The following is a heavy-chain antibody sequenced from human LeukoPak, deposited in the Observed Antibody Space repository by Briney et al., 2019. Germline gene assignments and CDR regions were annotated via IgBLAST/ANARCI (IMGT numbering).Heavy chain of an antibody. CDR2: INPSGGST. Sequence: ASVKVSCKASGYTFTSYYMHWVRQPPGQGLEWMGIINPSGGSTSYAQKFQGRVTMTRDTSTSTVYMELSSLRSEDTAVYYCARASIPMVRGKNWFDPWGQGTLVTVSS. CDR1: GYTFTSYY. J-gene: IGHJ5*02. D-gene: IGHD3-10*01. V-gene: IGHV1-46*01. CDR3: ARASIPMVRGKNWFDP.